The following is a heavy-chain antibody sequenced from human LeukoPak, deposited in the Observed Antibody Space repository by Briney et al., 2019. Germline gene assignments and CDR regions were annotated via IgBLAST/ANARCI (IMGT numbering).Heavy chain of an antibody. J-gene: IGHJ4*02. V-gene: IGHV3-33*01. D-gene: IGHD3-22*01. CDR1: GFTFSSYG. CDR3: ARVDSSAYIGDY. Sequence: GGSLRLSCAASGFTFSSYGMHWVRQAPGKGLEWVAVIWYDGSNKYYADSVKGRFTISRDNSKNTLYLQMNSLRAEDTAVYYCARVDSSAYIGDYWGQGTLVTVSS. CDR2: IWYDGSNK.